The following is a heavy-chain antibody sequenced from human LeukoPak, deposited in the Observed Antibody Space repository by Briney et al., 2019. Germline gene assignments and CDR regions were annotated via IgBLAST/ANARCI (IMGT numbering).Heavy chain of an antibody. CDR2: ISSGGFTM. J-gene: IGHJ4*02. Sequence: GGSLRLSCAASGFTFSNYEMNWVRQAPGKGLEWVSYISSGGFTMFYADSLKGRFTISRDDAKNSLYLQMNSLRAEDTAVYYCARGSLRDYSGSYQYFDYWGQGTLVTVSS. CDR1: GFTFSNYE. CDR3: ARGSLRDYSGSYQYFDY. D-gene: IGHD1-26*01. V-gene: IGHV3-48*03.